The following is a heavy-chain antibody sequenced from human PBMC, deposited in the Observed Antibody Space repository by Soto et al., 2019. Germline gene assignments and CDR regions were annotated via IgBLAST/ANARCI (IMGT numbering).Heavy chain of an antibody. J-gene: IGHJ4*02. CDR2: FRGSGGST. CDR3: AITGMAGYCRGGGCYHYIDY. V-gene: IGHV3-23*01. CDR1: GFTFSSYA. Sequence: AGGSLRLSCATSGFTFSSYAMSWVRQAPGKGLEWVSGFRGSGGSTHYADSVEGRFTISRNNSNNTLYLQMKSLRAEDTAVYYCAITGMAGYCRGGGCYHYIDYWGQGTLVTVSS. D-gene: IGHD2-15*01.